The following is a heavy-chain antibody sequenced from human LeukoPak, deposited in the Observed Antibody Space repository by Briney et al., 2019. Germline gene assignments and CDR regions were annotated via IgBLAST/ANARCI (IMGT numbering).Heavy chain of an antibody. CDR2: IHYSGSI. J-gene: IGHJ3*02. V-gene: IGHV4-59*01. D-gene: IGHD1-1*01. CDR1: GDSLSKYF. Sequence: SETLSLTCSVSGDSLSKYFWSWIRQSPGKGLEWIGYIHYSGSINYNPSLKNRVTMSVDTSKNQFSLKLNSVTAAATAVYYCARFQYKAAFDIWGQGTMVTVSS. CDR3: ARFQYKAAFDI.